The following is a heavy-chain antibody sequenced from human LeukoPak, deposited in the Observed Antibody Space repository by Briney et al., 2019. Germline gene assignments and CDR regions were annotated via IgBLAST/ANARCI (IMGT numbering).Heavy chain of an antibody. D-gene: IGHD6-6*01. V-gene: IGHV3-11*01. J-gene: IGHJ4*02. CDR1: GFTFSYYN. Sequence: GGSLRLSCAASGFTFSYYNMNWVRQAPGKGLEWVSYISSRGSTIYYADSVKGRFTISRDNAKNSLYLQMNSLRAEDTAVYYCARGGSTPAARGRFDYWGQGTLVTVSS. CDR3: ARGGSTPAARGRFDY. CDR2: ISSRGSTI.